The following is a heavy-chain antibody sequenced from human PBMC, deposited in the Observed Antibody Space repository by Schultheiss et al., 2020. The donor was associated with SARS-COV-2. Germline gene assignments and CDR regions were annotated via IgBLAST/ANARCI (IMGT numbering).Heavy chain of an antibody. V-gene: IGHV3-53*04. CDR3: ARERGGITIFGVALTGMDV. D-gene: IGHD3-3*01. J-gene: IGHJ6*02. CDR1: GFTVSSNY. CDR2: IYSGGST. Sequence: GESLKISCAASGFTVSSNYMSWVRQAPGKGLEWVSVIYSGGSTYYADSVKGRFTISRHNSKNTLYLQMNSLRAEDTAVYYCARERGGITIFGVALTGMDVWGQGTTVTVSS.